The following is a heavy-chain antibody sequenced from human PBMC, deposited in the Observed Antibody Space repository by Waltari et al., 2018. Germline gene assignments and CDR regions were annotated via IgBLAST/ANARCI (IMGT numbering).Heavy chain of an antibody. CDR1: GGSISSDDYY. J-gene: IGHJ4*02. CDR3: ARDRRQLAFDY. V-gene: IGHV4-30-4*01. CDR2: IYYSGST. Sequence: QVQLQESGPGLVKPSQTLSLTCTVSGGSISSDDYYWSWIRQPPGKGLEWLGYIYYSGSTYYNPSLKSRVTLSLDTSKNQFSLKVTSVTAADTAVYYCARDRRQLAFDYWGRGTLVTVSS. D-gene: IGHD6-6*01.